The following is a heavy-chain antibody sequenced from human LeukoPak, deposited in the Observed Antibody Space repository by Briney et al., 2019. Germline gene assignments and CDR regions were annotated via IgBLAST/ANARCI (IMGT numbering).Heavy chain of an antibody. Sequence: GGSLRLSCAASGFTVSSNYMSWVRQAPGKGLEWVSVIYSGGSTYYADSVKGRFTISRDNSKNTLYLQMNSLRAEDTAVYYCARDPSTAMVTARGGDYWGQGTLVTVSS. V-gene: IGHV3-66*01. CDR3: ARDPSTAMVTARGGDY. J-gene: IGHJ4*02. CDR1: GFTVSSNY. CDR2: IYSGGST. D-gene: IGHD5-18*01.